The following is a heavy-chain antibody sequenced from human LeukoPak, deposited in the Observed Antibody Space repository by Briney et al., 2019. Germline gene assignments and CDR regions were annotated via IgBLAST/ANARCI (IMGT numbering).Heavy chain of an antibody. Sequence: SETLSLTCTVSGGSISSSSYYWGWIRQPPGKGLEWIGSIYYSGSTYYNPSLKSRVTISVDTSKNQFSLKLSSVTAADTAVYYCARDLGDETSYWGQGTLVTVSS. J-gene: IGHJ4*02. CDR3: ARDLGDETSY. CDR2: IYYSGST. CDR1: GGSISSSSYY. V-gene: IGHV4-39*07. D-gene: IGHD2-21*02.